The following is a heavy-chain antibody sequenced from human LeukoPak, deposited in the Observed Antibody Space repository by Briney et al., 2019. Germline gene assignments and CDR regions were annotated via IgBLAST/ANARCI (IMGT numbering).Heavy chain of an antibody. Sequence: GGSLRLSCAASGFTVSSNHMSWVRQAPGKGLEWVSVIYSGGTTYYADSVKGRFTISRDNSKNTLYLHMNSPRAEDTAVYYCARDGGSAWYNYWGQGTLVTVSS. D-gene: IGHD6-19*01. CDR1: GFTVSSNH. J-gene: IGHJ4*02. V-gene: IGHV3-53*01. CDR2: IYSGGTT. CDR3: ARDGGSAWYNY.